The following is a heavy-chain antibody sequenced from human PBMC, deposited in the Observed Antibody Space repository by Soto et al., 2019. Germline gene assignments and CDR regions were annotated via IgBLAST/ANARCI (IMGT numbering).Heavy chain of an antibody. J-gene: IGHJ2*01. CDR3: AHRAQYGGKYWYFDL. V-gene: IGHV2-5*02. CDR1: GFSLSTSGVG. D-gene: IGHD2-15*01. CDR2: LYWDDDK. Sequence: QITLKESGPTLVKPTQTLTLTCTFSGFSLSTSGVGVGWIRQPPGKALEWLALLYWDDDKRYRPSLKSRLTIAKDTSKNQVVLTMTNMDPVDTATYYCAHRAQYGGKYWYFDLLGRGTLVTVSS.